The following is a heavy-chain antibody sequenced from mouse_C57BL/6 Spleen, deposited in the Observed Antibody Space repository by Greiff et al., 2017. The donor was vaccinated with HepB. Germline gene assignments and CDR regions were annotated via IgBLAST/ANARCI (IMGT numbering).Heavy chain of an antibody. CDR2: IYPGDGDT. J-gene: IGHJ3*01. CDR1: GYAFSSSW. Sequence: VQLQQSGPELVKPGASVKISCKASGYAFSSSWMNWVKQRPGKGLEWIGRIYPGDGDTNYNGKFKGKATLTADKSSSTAYMQLSSLTSEDSAVYFCARPTMVTTGGFAYWGQGTLVTVSA. D-gene: IGHD2-9*01. CDR3: ARPTMVTTGGFAY. V-gene: IGHV1-82*01.